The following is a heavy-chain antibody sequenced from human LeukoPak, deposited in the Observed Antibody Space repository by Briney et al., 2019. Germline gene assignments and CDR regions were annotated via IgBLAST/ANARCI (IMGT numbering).Heavy chain of an antibody. V-gene: IGHV4-59*01. CDR2: IYYSGST. CDR1: GGSISSYY. Sequence: SETLSLTCTASGGSISSYYWSWIRQPPGKGLEWIGYIYYSGSTNYNPSLKSRVTISVDTSKNQFSLKLSSVTAADTAVYYCARGWLSQLYYYYGMDVWGQGTTVTVSS. D-gene: IGHD3-22*01. J-gene: IGHJ6*02. CDR3: ARGWLSQLYYYYGMDV.